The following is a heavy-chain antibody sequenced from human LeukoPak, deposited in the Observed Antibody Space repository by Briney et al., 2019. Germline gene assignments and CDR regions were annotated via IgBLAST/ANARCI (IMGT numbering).Heavy chain of an antibody. CDR2: IVPIFGTA. J-gene: IGHJ5*02. CDR3: GAIVVARGWFDP. V-gene: IGHV1-69*13. D-gene: IGHD2-2*01. CDR1: GGTFSSYA. Sequence: SVKVSCKASGGTFSSYAISWVRQAPGQGLEWMGGIVPIFGTANYAQKFQGRVTITADESTSTAYMELSSLRSEDTAVYYCGAIVVARGWFDPWGQGTLVTVSS.